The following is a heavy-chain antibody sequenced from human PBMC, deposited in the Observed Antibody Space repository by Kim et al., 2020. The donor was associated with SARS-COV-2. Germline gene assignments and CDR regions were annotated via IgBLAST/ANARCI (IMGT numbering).Heavy chain of an antibody. D-gene: IGHD6-13*01. J-gene: IGHJ6*02. V-gene: IGHV1-69*01. CDR3: ARDSSDYYGMDV. Sequence: NYARKFQGRVTITADESTSTAYMGLSSLRSEDTAVYYCARDSSDYYGMDVWGQGTTVTVSS.